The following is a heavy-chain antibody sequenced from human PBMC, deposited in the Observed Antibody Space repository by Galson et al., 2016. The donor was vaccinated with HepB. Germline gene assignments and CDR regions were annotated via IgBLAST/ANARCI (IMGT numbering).Heavy chain of an antibody. CDR2: INTDGSTT. Sequence: SLRLSCAASGFSVSSNYIIWVRQAPGKGLVWVSRINTDGSTTNYADSVKGRFTISRDNAKNTLFLQMNSLRAEDTAVYYCIRSLGATDYWGQGTLVTVSS. V-gene: IGHV3-74*01. CDR3: IRSLGATDY. J-gene: IGHJ4*02. CDR1: GFSVSSNY. D-gene: IGHD1-26*01.